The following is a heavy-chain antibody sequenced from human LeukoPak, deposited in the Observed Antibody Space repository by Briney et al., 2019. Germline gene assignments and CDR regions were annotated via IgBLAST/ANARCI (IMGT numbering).Heavy chain of an antibody. CDR1: GYNFTDYY. CDR2: INPNSGGT. J-gene: IGHJ6*02. Sequence: ASVKVSCKASGYNFTDYYIHWVRQAPGQGLEWMGWINPNSGGTNYAQKFQGRVTLTRDTTISTAYMELSRLISDDTAVYFCSRDRPSMVRGVPDVWGQGTTVTVSS. D-gene: IGHD3-10*01. CDR3: SRDRPSMVRGVPDV. V-gene: IGHV1-2*02.